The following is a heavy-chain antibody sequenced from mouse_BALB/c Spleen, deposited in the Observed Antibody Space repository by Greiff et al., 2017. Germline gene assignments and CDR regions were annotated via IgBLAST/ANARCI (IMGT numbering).Heavy chain of an antibody. CDR1: GYTFTNYW. Sequence: VQLQQSGAELVRPGTSVKISCKASGYTFTNYWLGWVKQRPGHGLEWIGDIYPGGGYTNYNEKFKGKATLTADTSSSTAYMQLSSLTSEDSAVYFCARSHGSSPYYAMDYWGQGTSVTVSS. D-gene: IGHD1-1*01. CDR2: IYPGGGYT. V-gene: IGHV1-63*02. CDR3: ARSHGSSPYYAMDY. J-gene: IGHJ4*01.